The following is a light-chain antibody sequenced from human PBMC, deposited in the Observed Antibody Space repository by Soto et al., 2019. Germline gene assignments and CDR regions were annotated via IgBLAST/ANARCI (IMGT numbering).Light chain of an antibody. V-gene: IGLV1-51*01. CDR3: GTWDSSPSTGI. Sequence: QSVLTQPPSVSAAPGQKVTISCSGSSSNIGESYVSWYQHLPGTAPKLLIYDNNKRPSGIPDRFSGSSSGTSATLGITGLQTGDEADYYCGTWDSSPSTGIFGGGTKLTVL. CDR2: DNN. J-gene: IGLJ2*01. CDR1: SSNIGESY.